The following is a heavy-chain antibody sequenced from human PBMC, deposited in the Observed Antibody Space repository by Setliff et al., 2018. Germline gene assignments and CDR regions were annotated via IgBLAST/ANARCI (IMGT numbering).Heavy chain of an antibody. J-gene: IGHJ4*02. V-gene: IGHV1-18*01. CDR1: GYTFSHSG. CDR2: ISVYTGNT. Sequence: ASVKVSCKASGYTFSHSGITWVRQAPGQGLEWMGWISVYTGNTNYAQKLQDRVTLTTHTSTNMGYLELRDLRSDDTAVYYCLRLVRYCTKIACQATSGDEVWGLGTLVTVSS. CDR3: LRLVRYCTKIACQATSGDEV. D-gene: IGHD2-8*01.